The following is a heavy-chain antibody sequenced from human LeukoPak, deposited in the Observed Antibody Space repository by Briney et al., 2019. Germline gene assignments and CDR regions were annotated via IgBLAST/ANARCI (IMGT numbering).Heavy chain of an antibody. CDR1: GYTFTSYG. CDR2: ISAYNGNT. J-gene: IGHJ4*02. D-gene: IGHD3-10*01. CDR3: ARDLAGYCSGIQ. V-gene: IGHV1-18*01. Sequence: GASVKVSSMASGYTFTSYGICWVRPAPGQGLEWMGWISAYNGNTNYAQKLQGRVTMTTYTPTSTAYMELRSLRSGDTAVYYCARDLAGYCSGIQWGQGTLVTVSS.